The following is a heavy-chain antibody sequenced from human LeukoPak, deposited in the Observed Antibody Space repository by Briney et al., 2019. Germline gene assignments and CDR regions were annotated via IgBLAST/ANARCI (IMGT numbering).Heavy chain of an antibody. J-gene: IGHJ4*02. D-gene: IGHD4-17*01. V-gene: IGHV3-23*01. CDR2: ISGSGGST. CDR1: GFTFSSYG. CDR3: AKDDGDYGFDY. Sequence: TGGSLRLSCAASGFTFSSYGMSWVRQAPGKGLEWVSAISGSGGSTYYADSVKDRFTISRDNSKKTLYLQMNSLRAEDTAVYFCAKDDGDYGFDYWGQGTLVTVSS.